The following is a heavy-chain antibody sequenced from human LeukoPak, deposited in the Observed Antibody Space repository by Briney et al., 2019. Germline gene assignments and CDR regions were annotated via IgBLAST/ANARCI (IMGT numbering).Heavy chain of an antibody. D-gene: IGHD3-3*01. CDR3: ARRSGYPPPWDY. V-gene: IGHV3-23*01. Sequence: PGGSLRLSCAASGFIFSSYAMSWVRQAPGEGLEWVSAIVGSGGSTNYADSVKGRFTISRDNSKNTLYLQMNSLRAEDTAVYYCARRSGYPPPWDYWGQGTLVTASS. J-gene: IGHJ4*02. CDR1: GFIFSSYA. CDR2: IVGSGGST.